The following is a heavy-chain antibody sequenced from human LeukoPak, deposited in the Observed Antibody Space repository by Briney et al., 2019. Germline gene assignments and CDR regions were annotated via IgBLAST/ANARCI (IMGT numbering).Heavy chain of an antibody. D-gene: IGHD2-15*01. CDR3: AKATLGSCSGVRCYPFDC. Sequence: PGGSLRLSCAASGFTFSSYSMNWVRQAPGKELEWVSSITGSGSDTYYADSVKGRFTISRDNSKNTLYLQMNSLRGEDTAVYYCAKATLGSCSGVRCYPFDCWGQGTLVTVS. J-gene: IGHJ4*02. CDR2: ITGSGSDT. CDR1: GFTFSSYS. V-gene: IGHV3-21*04.